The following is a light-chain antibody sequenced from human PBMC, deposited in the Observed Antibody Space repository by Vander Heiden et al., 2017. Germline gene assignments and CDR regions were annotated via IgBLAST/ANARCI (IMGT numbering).Light chain of an antibody. V-gene: IGKV1-39*01. CDR3: QQSYSTPFT. J-gene: IGKJ3*01. CDR2: AAS. Sequence: DIQMPPSPSSLSASVGDRVTITCRASQSISSYLNWYQQKPGKAPKLLIYAASSLQSGVPSRFSGSGSGTDFTLTISSLQPEDFATYYCQQSYSTPFTFGPGTKVDIK. CDR1: QSISSY.